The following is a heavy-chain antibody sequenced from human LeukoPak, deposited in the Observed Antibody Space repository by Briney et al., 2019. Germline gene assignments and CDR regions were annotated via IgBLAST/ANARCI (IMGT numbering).Heavy chain of an antibody. D-gene: IGHD1-7*01. J-gene: IGHJ5*02. V-gene: IGHV4-34*01. CDR2: INHSGST. CDR3: ARAPYNWNYRFDP. CDR1: GGSFSGYY. Sequence: SETLSLTCAVYGGSFSGYYWSWIRQPPGKGLEWIGEINHSGSTNYNPSLKSRVTISVDTSKNQFSLKLSSVTAADTAVYYCARAPYNWNYRFDPWGQGTLVTASS.